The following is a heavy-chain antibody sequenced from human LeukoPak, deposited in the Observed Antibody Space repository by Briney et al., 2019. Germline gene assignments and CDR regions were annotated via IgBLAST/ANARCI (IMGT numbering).Heavy chain of an antibody. CDR2: IYTSGST. D-gene: IGHD1-26*01. CDR1: GGSISSGSYY. CDR3: ARVNSGSYYYAFDI. V-gene: IGHV4-61*02. J-gene: IGHJ3*02. Sequence: SSETLSLTCTVSGGSISSGSYYWSWIRQPAGKGLEWIGRIYTSGSTNYNPSLKSRVTISVDTSKNQFSLKLSSVTAADTAVYYCARVNSGSYYYAFDIWGQGTMVTVSS.